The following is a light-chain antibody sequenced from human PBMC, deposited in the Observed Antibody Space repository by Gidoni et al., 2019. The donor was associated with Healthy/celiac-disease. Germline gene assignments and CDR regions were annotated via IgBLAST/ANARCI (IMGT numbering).Light chain of an antibody. J-gene: IGLJ3*02. V-gene: IGLV5-45*01. CDR3: MIWHSSAWV. Sequence: QAVLTQPASPSASPGPSASLTCTLRSGINVSTYRIYWYQQKPGSPPQYLLRYKSDSDRQQGSGVPSRFSGSKDASANAVIILISGLQSEDEDDYYCMIWHSSAWVFGGGTKLTVL. CDR2: YKSDSDR. CDR1: SGINVSTYR.